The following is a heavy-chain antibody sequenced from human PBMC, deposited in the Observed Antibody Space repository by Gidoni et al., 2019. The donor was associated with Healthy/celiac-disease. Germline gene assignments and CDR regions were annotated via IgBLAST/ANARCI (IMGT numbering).Heavy chain of an antibody. CDR1: GGSISSSRYY. Sequence: QLQLQESGPGLVKPSETLSLTCTVSGGSISSSRYYWGWIRQPPGKGLEWIGSIYYSGSTYYNPSLKSRVTIAVDTSKNQFSLKLSSVTAADTAVYYCGSEHCSGGSCYSRPWYFDLWGRGTLVTVSS. J-gene: IGHJ2*01. CDR2: IYYSGST. V-gene: IGHV4-39*01. CDR3: GSEHCSGGSCYSRPWYFDL. D-gene: IGHD2-15*01.